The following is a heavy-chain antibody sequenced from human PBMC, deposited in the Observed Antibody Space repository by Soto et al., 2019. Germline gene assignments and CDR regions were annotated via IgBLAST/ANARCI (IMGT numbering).Heavy chain of an antibody. CDR1: GGSISSGGYY. V-gene: IGHV4-31*03. CDR2: IYYSGST. Sequence: PSETLSLTCTVSGGSISSGGYYWSWIRQHPGKGLEWIGYIYYSGSTYYNPSLKSRVTISVDTSKNQFSLKLSSVTAADTAVYYCARDKDSYYDSSGYSRYYFDYWGQGTLVTVSS. CDR3: ARDKDSYYDSSGYSRYYFDY. D-gene: IGHD3-22*01. J-gene: IGHJ4*02.